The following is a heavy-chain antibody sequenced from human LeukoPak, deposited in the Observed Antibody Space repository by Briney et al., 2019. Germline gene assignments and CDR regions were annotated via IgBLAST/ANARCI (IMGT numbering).Heavy chain of an antibody. CDR2: THSSGSA. J-gene: IGHJ6*03. D-gene: IGHD6-6*01. CDR3: ARRGGVGIGGRPSNYYYMDV. CDR1: GGSINSYY. V-gene: IGHV4-4*09. Sequence: SETLSLTCTVSGGSINSYYWSWIRQPPGKGLEWIGYTHSSGSANYNPSLKSRVTMSVDASKNQFSLKLSSVTAADTAVYYCARRGGVGIGGRPSNYYYMDVWGKGTTVTVSS.